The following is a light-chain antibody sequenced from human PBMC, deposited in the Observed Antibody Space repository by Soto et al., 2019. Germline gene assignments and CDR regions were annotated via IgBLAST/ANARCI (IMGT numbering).Light chain of an antibody. CDR3: QQYDNPQYT. V-gene: IGKV1-33*01. CDR1: QDISNY. Sequence: DIQMTQSPSSLSASVGDRFTITCQASQDISNYLNWYQQKPGKAPKLLIYDSSNLETGVPSRFSGSGSGTDFTFTISSLQPEDIATYYCQQYDNPQYTFGQGTKVDIK. J-gene: IGKJ2*01. CDR2: DSS.